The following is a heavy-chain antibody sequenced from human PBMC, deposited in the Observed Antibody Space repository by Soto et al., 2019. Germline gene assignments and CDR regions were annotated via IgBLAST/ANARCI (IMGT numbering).Heavy chain of an antibody. CDR3: PRGYDFWSGYYYPYGMDV. V-gene: IGHV3-23*01. CDR2: ISASGVST. J-gene: IGHJ6*02. Sequence: GGSLRLSCAASGFAFSSYAMSWVRQSPGKGLEWVSSISASGVSTYYADSVKGRFTISRDNSKNTLCLQMNSLRAEDTAVYYCPRGYDFWSGYYYPYGMDVWGQGTTVTVSS. D-gene: IGHD3-3*01. CDR1: GFAFSSYA.